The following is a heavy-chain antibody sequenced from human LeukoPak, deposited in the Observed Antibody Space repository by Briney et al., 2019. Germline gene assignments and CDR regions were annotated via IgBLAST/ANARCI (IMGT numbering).Heavy chain of an antibody. Sequence: PGGSLRLSCAASGFTFRNYGIHWVRLAPGKRLGWVAFIRYDGSIKYYVDSVKGRFTVSRDNSKNTLYLQMNSLRDEDTAVYYCAKDVNVGGDYFDYWGQGTLVTVSS. D-gene: IGHD3-10*01. CDR2: IRYDGSIK. J-gene: IGHJ4*02. CDR1: GFTFRNYG. CDR3: AKDVNVGGDYFDY. V-gene: IGHV3-30*02.